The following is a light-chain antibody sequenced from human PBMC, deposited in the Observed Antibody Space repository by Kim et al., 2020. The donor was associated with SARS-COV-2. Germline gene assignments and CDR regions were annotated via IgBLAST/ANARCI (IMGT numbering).Light chain of an antibody. V-gene: IGLV3-19*01. CDR2: GKN. Sequence: QTVRITCQGDRHTLCYAIWYQRKPGQAPVLVIYGKNNRPSGIPDRFSGSSSGNTASLTITGAQAEDEADYYCNSRDSSGNHVLFGGGTQLTVL. J-gene: IGLJ2*01. CDR1: RHTLCY. CDR3: NSRDSSGNHVL.